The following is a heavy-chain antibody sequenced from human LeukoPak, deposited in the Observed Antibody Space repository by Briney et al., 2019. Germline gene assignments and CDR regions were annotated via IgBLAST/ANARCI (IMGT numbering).Heavy chain of an antibody. V-gene: IGHV4-4*07. CDR2: IYTSGST. CDR1: GGSISSYY. Sequence: SETLSLTCTVSGGSISSYYWSWIRQPAGKGLEWIGRIYTSGSTNYNPSLKSRVTMSVDTSKNQSSLKLSSVTAADTAVYYCARGAYYYDSSGYYYDNFDYWGQGTLVTVSS. D-gene: IGHD3-22*01. CDR3: ARGAYYYDSSGYYYDNFDY. J-gene: IGHJ4*02.